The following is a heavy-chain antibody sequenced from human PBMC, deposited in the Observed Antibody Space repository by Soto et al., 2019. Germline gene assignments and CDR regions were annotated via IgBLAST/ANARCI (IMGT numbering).Heavy chain of an antibody. CDR3: ATYTPGGGGRGY. CDR2: EYSGTT. V-gene: IGHV4-59*08. CDR1: GASISRDH. J-gene: IGHJ4*02. Sequence: QVQLQESGPGLVKPSETLSLTCTVSGASISRDHWNWIRQPPGKGLEWIGEYSGTTNYNPSLRSRVTISVDTSNNHFSLKLSSVTAADPAVYFCATYTPGGGGRGYWGQGTLVTVSS. D-gene: IGHD3-16*01.